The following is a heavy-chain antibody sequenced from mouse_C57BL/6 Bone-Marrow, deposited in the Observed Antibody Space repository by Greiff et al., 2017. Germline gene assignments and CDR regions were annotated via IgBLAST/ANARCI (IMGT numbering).Heavy chain of an antibody. CDR1: GYTFTSYW. CDR2: IDPSDSYT. J-gene: IGHJ3*01. Sequence: QVQLQQPGAELVMPGASVKLSCKASGYTFTSYWMHWVQQRPGQGLEWIGEIDPSDSYTNYNQKLKGKSTLTVDKSSSTAYMQLSSLTSEDSAVYYCARSVRYYGSSPWCAYWGQGTLVTVSA. D-gene: IGHD1-1*01. CDR3: ARSVRYYGSSPWCAY. V-gene: IGHV1-69*01.